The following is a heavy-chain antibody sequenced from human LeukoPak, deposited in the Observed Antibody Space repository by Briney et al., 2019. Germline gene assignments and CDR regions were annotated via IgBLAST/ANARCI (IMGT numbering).Heavy chain of an antibody. V-gene: IGHV3-23*01. Sequence: PGGSLRLSCAASRFTFSSYAMIWVRQAPGKGLEWVSAISGSGGSTYYADSVKGRFTISRDNSKNTLYLQMNSLRAEDTAVYYCAKEGFYCSGGSCYPDYWGQGTLVTVSS. J-gene: IGHJ4*02. CDR1: RFTFSSYA. CDR3: AKEGFYCSGGSCYPDY. CDR2: ISGSGGST. D-gene: IGHD2-15*01.